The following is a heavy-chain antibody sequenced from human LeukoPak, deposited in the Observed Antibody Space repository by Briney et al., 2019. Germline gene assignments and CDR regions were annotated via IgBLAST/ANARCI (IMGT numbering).Heavy chain of an antibody. D-gene: IGHD3-10*01. CDR3: ARGPPYGSRSDYFDY. CDR1: GFTFSSHW. V-gene: IGHV3-7*01. CDR2: IKKDVDEK. J-gene: IGHJ4*02. Sequence: GGSLRLSCAASGFTFSSHWMTWIRQAPGQGLEWVASIKKDVDEKYYVDSVKGRFTISRDNAKNSLYLRMNSLRVEDTAVYYRARGPPYGSRSDYFDYWGQGTLVTVSS.